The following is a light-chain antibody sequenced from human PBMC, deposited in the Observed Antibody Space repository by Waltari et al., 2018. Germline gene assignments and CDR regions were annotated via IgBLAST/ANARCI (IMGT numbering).Light chain of an antibody. V-gene: IGLV2-11*01. CDR2: DVT. J-gene: IGLJ1*01. CDR3: CSYAGSDTYV. Sequence: QSALTQPRSVSGSPGQSVAISCTGTSSDVGGYNYVSWYQQHPGKAPKIIIYDVTKRPSGVPDRFSGSKSGNTASLTISGLQAEDEADYYCCSYAGSDTYVFGTGT. CDR1: SSDVGGYNY.